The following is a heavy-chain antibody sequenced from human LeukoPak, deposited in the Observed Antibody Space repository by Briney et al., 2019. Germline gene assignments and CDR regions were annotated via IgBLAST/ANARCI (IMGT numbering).Heavy chain of an antibody. CDR1: GFTFSNYA. CDR3: ARGQIVVVPAYYYYYYMDV. V-gene: IGHV3-23*01. CDR2: ISGSGGST. D-gene: IGHD2-2*01. J-gene: IGHJ6*03. Sequence: PGGSLRLSCAASGFTFSNYAMNWVRQAPGKGLEWVSAISGSGGSTYYADSVKGRFTISRDNSKNTLYLQMNSLRAEDTAVYYCARGQIVVVPAYYYYYYMDVWGKGTTVTVSS.